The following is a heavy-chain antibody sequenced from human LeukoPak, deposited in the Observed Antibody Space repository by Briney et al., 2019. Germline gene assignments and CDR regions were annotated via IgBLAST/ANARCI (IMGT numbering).Heavy chain of an antibody. D-gene: IGHD6-13*01. V-gene: IGHV4-39*02. CDR1: GGSISSSGYY. CDR2: IYYSGST. J-gene: IGHJ5*02. CDR3: ARDPTAAGKGAWFDP. Sequence: PAETLSLTCTVSGGSISSSGYYWGWIRQPPGKGLGWIGSIYYSGSTYYNPSLKSRVTISVDTSKNQFSLKLSSVAAADTAVYYCARDPTAAGKGAWFDPWGQGTLVTVSS.